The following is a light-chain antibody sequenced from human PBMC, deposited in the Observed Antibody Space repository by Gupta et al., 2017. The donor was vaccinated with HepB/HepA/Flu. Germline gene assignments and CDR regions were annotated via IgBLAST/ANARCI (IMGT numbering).Light chain of an antibody. Sequence: DIQMTQSPSSLSASVGDRATITCRASQGISNYLAWFQQKPGNAPKSLIYAASSLQSVVPSKCCGSGSGTDFSPTNSSMQHEDFATYYCHQYNIYPPSSFGQGTKLEIK. J-gene: IGKJ2*01. CDR2: AAS. V-gene: IGKV1-16*02. CDR3: HQYNIYPPSS. CDR1: QGISNY.